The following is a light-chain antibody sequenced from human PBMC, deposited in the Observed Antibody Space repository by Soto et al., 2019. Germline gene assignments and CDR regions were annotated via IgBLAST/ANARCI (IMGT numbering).Light chain of an antibody. J-gene: IGKJ1*01. V-gene: IGKV1-17*01. Sequence: IQMTQSPSSLSASVGDRLSITCRASQVITNDLGWYQQKPGKAPKRLIYAASTLQSGVPSRFGGSGSGTEFTLTISSLQPEDVATYYCLQLNTYPWTFGQGTKVEIK. CDR1: QVITND. CDR3: LQLNTYPWT. CDR2: AAS.